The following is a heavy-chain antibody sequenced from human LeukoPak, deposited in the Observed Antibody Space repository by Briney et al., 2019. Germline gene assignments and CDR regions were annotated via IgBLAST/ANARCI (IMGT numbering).Heavy chain of an antibody. D-gene: IGHD5-24*01. CDR2: IYHSGST. Sequence: PSGTLSLTCAVSGGSISSSNWWSWVRQPPGKGLEWIGEIYHSGSTNYNPSLKSRVTISVDTSKNQFSLKLSSVTAADTAVYYCARRRDGYNLGDAFDIWGQGTMVTVSS. CDR3: ARRRDGYNLGDAFDI. V-gene: IGHV4-4*02. CDR1: GGSISSSNW. J-gene: IGHJ3*02.